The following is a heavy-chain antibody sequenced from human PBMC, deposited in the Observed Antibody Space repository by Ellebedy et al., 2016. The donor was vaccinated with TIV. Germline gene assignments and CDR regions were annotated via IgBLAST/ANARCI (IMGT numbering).Heavy chain of an antibody. J-gene: IGHJ4*02. Sequence: GESLKISCAASGFTFSSYAMSWVRQAPGKGLEWVSAISGSGGSTYYADSVKGRFTIPRDNSKNTLYLQMNSLRAEDTAVYYCAKRRVVWFGELGGFYFDYWGQGTLVTVSS. CDR2: ISGSGGST. V-gene: IGHV3-23*01. CDR3: AKRRVVWFGELGGFYFDY. CDR1: GFTFSSYA. D-gene: IGHD3-10*01.